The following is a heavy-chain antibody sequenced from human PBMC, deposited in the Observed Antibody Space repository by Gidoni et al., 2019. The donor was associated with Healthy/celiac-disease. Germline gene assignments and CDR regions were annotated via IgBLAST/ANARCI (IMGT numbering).Heavy chain of an antibody. CDR3: ARGRGVLGDRYFQH. J-gene: IGHJ1*01. Sequence: QVQLQESCPGLVKPSETLSLTCPVSGYSISSGYSWGWIRQPPGKGLEWIGSIYHSGSTYYNPSLKSRVTISVDKSKNQFALKLSFVTAADTAGYYCARGRGVLGDRYFQHWGQGTLVTVSS. D-gene: IGHD2-21*01. CDR1: GYSISSGYS. V-gene: IGHV4-38-2*02. CDR2: IYHSGST.